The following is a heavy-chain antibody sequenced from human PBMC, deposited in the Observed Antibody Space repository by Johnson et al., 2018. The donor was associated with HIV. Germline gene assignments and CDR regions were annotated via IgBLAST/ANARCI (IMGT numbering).Heavy chain of an antibody. CDR3: VREGKNNGYNFDAFDI. CDR2: ISSSGSTI. CDR1: GFTFTDYY. Sequence: QVQLVESGGGLVKPGGSLRLSCAASGFTFTDYYMNWMRQAPGKGLEWVSHISSSGSTIYYADSVKGRFTISRDNAKKSLYLQMNSLGVEDTAVYYCVREGKNNGYNFDAFDIWGQGTLVTVSS. V-gene: IGHV3-11*04. J-gene: IGHJ3*02. D-gene: IGHD5-24*01.